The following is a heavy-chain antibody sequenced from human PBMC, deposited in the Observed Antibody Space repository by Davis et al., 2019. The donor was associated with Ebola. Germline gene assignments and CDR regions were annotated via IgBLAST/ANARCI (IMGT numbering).Heavy chain of an antibody. CDR2: ISSYNGNT. D-gene: IGHD6-13*01. Sequence: ASVKVSRKASGYTFTSYVISWVRQAPGQGLDWMGWISSYNGNTNYAQKLQGRVTMTTETSTSTAYMELRSLRSDDTAVYYCARGGYSSSWYAFDIWGQGTMVTVSS. V-gene: IGHV1-18*01. CDR3: ARGGYSSSWYAFDI. J-gene: IGHJ3*02. CDR1: GYTFTSYV.